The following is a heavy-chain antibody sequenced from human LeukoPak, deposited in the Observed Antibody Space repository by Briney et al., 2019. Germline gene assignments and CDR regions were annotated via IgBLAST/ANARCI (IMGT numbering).Heavy chain of an antibody. CDR1: GFTFSSFG. J-gene: IGHJ6*03. CDR2: ISGSGGST. V-gene: IGHV3-23*01. Sequence: GGSLRLSCAASGFTFSSFGMHWVRQAPGKGLEWVSVISGSGGSTYYADSVKGRFTISRDNSKNTLYLQMNSLRAEDTAVYYCAKGAAGYSNVNYYYYMDVWGKGTTVTVSS. CDR3: AKGAAGYSNVNYYYYMDV. D-gene: IGHD4-11*01.